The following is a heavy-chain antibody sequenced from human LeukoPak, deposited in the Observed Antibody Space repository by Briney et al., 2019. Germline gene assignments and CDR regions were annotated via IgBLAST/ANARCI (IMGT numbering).Heavy chain of an antibody. V-gene: IGHV3-33*01. CDR3: ARAQCSSTSCPTLYYYGMDV. D-gene: IGHD2-2*01. J-gene: IGHJ6*02. CDR1: GFTFSSYG. Sequence: GGSLRLSCAASGFTFSSYGMHWVRQAPGKGLEWVAVIWYDGSNKYYADSVKGRFTISRDNSKNTLYLQMNSLRAEDTAVYYCARAQCSSTSCPTLYYYGMDVWGQGTTVTVSS. CDR2: IWYDGSNK.